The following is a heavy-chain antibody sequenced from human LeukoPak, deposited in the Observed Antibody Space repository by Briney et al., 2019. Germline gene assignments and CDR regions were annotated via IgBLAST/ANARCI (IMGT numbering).Heavy chain of an antibody. CDR1: GGSFSGYY. J-gene: IGHJ6*02. D-gene: IGHD6-19*01. Sequence: PSETLSLTCAVYGGSFSGYYWSWIRQPPGKGLEWIGEINHSGSTNYNPSLKSRVTISVDTSKNQFSLKLSSVTAADTAVYYCAVSGWAHYYGMDVWGQGTTVTVSS. CDR2: INHSGST. V-gene: IGHV4-34*01. CDR3: AVSGWAHYYGMDV.